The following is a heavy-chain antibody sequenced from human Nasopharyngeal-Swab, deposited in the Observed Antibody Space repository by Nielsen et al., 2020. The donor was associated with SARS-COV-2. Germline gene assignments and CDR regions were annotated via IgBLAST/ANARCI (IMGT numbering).Heavy chain of an antibody. D-gene: IGHD3-16*01. V-gene: IGHV4-59*01. J-gene: IGHJ6*02. CDR2: IYYSGST. CDR3: ARVEGGFYRPYYYGMDV. Sequence: RQCPGQGLEWIGYIYYSGSTNYNPSLKSRVTISVDTSKNQFSLKLSSVTAADTAVYYCARVEGGFYRPYYYGMDVWGQGTTVTVSS.